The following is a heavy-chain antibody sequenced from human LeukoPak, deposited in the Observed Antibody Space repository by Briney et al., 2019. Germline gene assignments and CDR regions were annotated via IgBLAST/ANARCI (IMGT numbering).Heavy chain of an antibody. CDR2: NNPNSGGT. J-gene: IGHJ4*02. Sequence: GASVKVSCKASGYTFTDYYMHWVRQAPGQGLEWMGWNNPNSGGTNYAQKFQGRVTMTRDTSITTAYMELSRLRSDDTAVYYCARVAVVVVPAADYWGQGTLVTVSS. D-gene: IGHD2-2*01. CDR1: GYTFTDYY. CDR3: ARVAVVVVPAADY. V-gene: IGHV1-2*02.